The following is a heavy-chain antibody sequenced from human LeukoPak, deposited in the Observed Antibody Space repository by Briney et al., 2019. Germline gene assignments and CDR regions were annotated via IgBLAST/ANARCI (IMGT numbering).Heavy chain of an antibody. CDR3: AKDFDRSTWNGGFFDY. CDR2: ISYDGSNK. Sequence: PGGSLRLSCAASGFTFSRYGMHWVRQAPGKGLEWVAVISYDGSNKYYADSVKGRFTISRDNSKNMLYLQMNSLRAEDTAVYYCAKDFDRSTWNGGFFDYWGQGTLVTVSS. V-gene: IGHV3-30*18. J-gene: IGHJ4*02. CDR1: GFTFSRYG. D-gene: IGHD6-13*01.